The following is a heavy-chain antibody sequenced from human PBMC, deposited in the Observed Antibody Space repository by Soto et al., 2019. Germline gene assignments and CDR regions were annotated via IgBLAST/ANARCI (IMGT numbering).Heavy chain of an antibody. V-gene: IGHV1-46*01. CDR2: INPSGRST. CDR1: GYTFTSYY. D-gene: IGHD1-1*01. CDR3: ARGGTSYYYGMDV. J-gene: IGHJ6*02. Sequence: ASVQVSCKASGYTFTSYYMHWVRQAPGQGLEWMGIINPSGRSTSDAQKFQGSVTMTSDTSTSTVYMELSSLRSEDTAVYYCARGGTSYYYGMDVWGQGTTVTVSS.